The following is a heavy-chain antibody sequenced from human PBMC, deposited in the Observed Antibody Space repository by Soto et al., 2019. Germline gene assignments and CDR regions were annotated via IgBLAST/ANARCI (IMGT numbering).Heavy chain of an antibody. D-gene: IGHD6-19*01. CDR1: GFTFSSYS. V-gene: IGHV3-48*02. Sequence: EVQLVESGGGLVQPGGSLRLPCAASGFTFSSYSMNWVRQAPGKGLEWVSYITSSSSTIYYADSVKGRFTISRDNAQNYLYRQTNSLRDENRAVYYGGRNPGVSGGYGWLAPGGQGTLVTVSS. CDR2: ITSSSSTI. J-gene: IGHJ5*02. CDR3: GRNPGVSGGYGWLAP.